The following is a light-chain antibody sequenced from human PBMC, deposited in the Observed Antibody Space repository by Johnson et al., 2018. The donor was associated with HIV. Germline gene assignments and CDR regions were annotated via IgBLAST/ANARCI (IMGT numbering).Light chain of an antibody. V-gene: IGLV1-51*02. CDR1: TSNFDNNY. Sequence: QSVLTQPPSVSAAPGQKVTISCSGNTSNFDNNYVSWYLQLPETAPKLLIYENNKRPSGISDRFSDSQSGTSATLAITGLQTGDEADYYCGTWDTSLGAQYVFGTGTKVTVL. CDR2: ENN. CDR3: GTWDTSLGAQYV. J-gene: IGLJ1*01.